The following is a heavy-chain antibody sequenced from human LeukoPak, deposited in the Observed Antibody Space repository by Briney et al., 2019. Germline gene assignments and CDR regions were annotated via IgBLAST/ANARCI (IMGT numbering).Heavy chain of an antibody. CDR1: GGSISSYY. Sequence: TSETLSLTCTVSGGSISSYYWGWVRQPPGEGLEWVGYIYYSGINNYNPSLKSRVTISVDTSKNQFSLKLSSVTAADTAVYYCARDPRDAFDIWGQGTMVSVSS. J-gene: IGHJ3*02. V-gene: IGHV4-59*01. CDR2: IYYSGIN. CDR3: ARDPRDAFDI.